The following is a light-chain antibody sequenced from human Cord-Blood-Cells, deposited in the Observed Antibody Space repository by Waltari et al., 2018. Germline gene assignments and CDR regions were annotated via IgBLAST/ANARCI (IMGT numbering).Light chain of an antibody. J-gene: IGKJ1*01. V-gene: IGKV3-15*01. CDR3: QQYNNWPPWT. Sequence: EIVMTQSPATLSVSPGERATLPCRASQSVSSNLDWYQQKPGQAPRLLIYGASTRATGIPARFSGMGSGTEFTLTISSLQSEELAVYYCQQYNNWPPWTFGQGTKVEIK. CDR2: GAS. CDR1: QSVSSN.